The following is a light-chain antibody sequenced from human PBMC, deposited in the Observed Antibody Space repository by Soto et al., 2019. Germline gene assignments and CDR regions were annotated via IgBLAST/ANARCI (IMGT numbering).Light chain of an antibody. CDR2: DAS. J-gene: IGKJ4*01. CDR1: QSVSSY. V-gene: IGKV3-11*01. CDR3: QQRSNWLT. Sequence: EIVLTQSPATLSLSPGERATLSCRASQSVSSYLAWYQQKPGQAPRLLIYDASNRATGIPARFSGSGSGTDFTLTISNLEPEDFAVYYCQQRSNWLTFGGGTMVEIK.